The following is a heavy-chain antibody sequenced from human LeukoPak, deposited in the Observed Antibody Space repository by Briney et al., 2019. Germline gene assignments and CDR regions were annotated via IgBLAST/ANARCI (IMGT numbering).Heavy chain of an antibody. CDR1: GLTFSNYW. CDR3: AREGLTGYYSDH. V-gene: IGHV3-7*03. J-gene: IGHJ4*02. CDR2: IKEDGSEK. Sequence: PGGSLRLSCAASGLTFSNYWMSWVRQAPGKGLEWVANIKEDGSEKYYVDSVKGRFTISRDNAKNSLYLQMNSLRAEDTAVYYCAREGLTGYYSDHWGQGTLVTVSS. D-gene: IGHD3-9*01.